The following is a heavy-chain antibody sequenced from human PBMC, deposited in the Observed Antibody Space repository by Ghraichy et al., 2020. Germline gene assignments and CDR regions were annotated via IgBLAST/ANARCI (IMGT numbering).Heavy chain of an antibody. Sequence: GSLRLSCAVYGGSFSGYYWSWIRQPPGKGLEWIGEINHSGSTNYNPSLKSRVTISVDTSKNQFSLKLSSVTAADTAVYYCARGRRYYYDSSGYYRRTSFDYWGQGTLVTVSS. V-gene: IGHV4-34*01. CDR1: GGSFSGYY. D-gene: IGHD3-22*01. CDR2: INHSGST. J-gene: IGHJ4*02. CDR3: ARGRRYYYDSSGYYRRTSFDY.